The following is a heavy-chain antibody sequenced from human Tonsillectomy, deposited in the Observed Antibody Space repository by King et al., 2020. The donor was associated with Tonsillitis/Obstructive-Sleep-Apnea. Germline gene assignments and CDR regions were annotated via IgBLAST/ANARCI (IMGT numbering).Heavy chain of an antibody. V-gene: IGHV3-48*03. CDR3: ARGGVWNPDAFDI. CDR2: ISSSKSTI. D-gene: IGHD1-1*01. J-gene: IGHJ3*02. CDR1: GVTFSRFE. Sequence: VQLVESGGGLVQPGGSLRLSCAASGVTFSRFEMNWVRQAPGKGLEWVSYISSSKSTIYYADSVKGRFTISRDNAKNSLYLQMNSLRAEDTAVYYCARGGVWNPDAFDIWGQGTMVTVSS.